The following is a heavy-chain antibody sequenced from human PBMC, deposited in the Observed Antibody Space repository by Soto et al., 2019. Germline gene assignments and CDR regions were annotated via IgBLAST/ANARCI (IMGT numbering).Heavy chain of an antibody. CDR1: GFTFSNYG. J-gene: IGHJ4*02. V-gene: IGHV3-33*01. Sequence: QVQLVESGGGVVQPGRSLRLSCAASGFTFSNYGMHWVRQAPGKGLEWVAVIWYDGTGQYYANSVKGRVTISRDNSDNMLYLQMYSLRAEDTAVYYCAREKGGYDCFDYWGQGTLVTVSS. CDR3: AREKGGYDCFDY. D-gene: IGHD5-12*01. CDR2: IWYDGTGQ.